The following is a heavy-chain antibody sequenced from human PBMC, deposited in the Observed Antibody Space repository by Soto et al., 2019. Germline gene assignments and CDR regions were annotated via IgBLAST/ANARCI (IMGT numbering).Heavy chain of an antibody. J-gene: IGHJ5*02. Sequence: VPVKFYGRTAGDTFTSLGLSCVQQAPGQGLEWMGWIATYNTNRNYAQKFQGRLTLTTDTSTSTAYMELKSLGYDDTAVYYCARVLRGVVNWCDPWCQRTRAT. CDR2: IATYNTNR. CDR1: GDTFTSLG. V-gene: IGHV1-18*01. D-gene: IGHD3-10*01. CDR3: ARVLRGVVNWCDP.